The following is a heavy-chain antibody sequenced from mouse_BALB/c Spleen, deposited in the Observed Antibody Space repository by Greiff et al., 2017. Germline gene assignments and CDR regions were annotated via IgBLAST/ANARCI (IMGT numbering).Heavy chain of an antibody. D-gene: IGHD2-1*01. V-gene: IGHV5-15*02. Sequence: EVQRVESGGGLVQPGGSRKLSCAASGFTFSDYGMAWVRQAPGKGPEWVASISNLAYSIYYADTVTGRFTISRENAKNTLYLEMSSLRSEDTAMYYCARGYGNYPYFDYWGQGTTLTVSS. CDR2: ISNLAYSI. CDR3: ARGYGNYPYFDY. J-gene: IGHJ2*01. CDR1: GFTFSDYG.